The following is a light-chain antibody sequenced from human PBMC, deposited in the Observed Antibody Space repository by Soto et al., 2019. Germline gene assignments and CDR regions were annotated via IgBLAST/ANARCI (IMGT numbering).Light chain of an antibody. Sequence: DIEVIQSPSSLSASVGDRVTITCRASLRISKYLNWYQQLPGKAPKLLIYGASSLQSGVPSRFSGSGSGTDFTLTSSGLQPEDSATYYCQQSHSTPLTFGGGTKRES. CDR1: LRISKY. V-gene: IGKV1-39*01. CDR3: QQSHSTPLT. CDR2: GAS. J-gene: IGKJ4*01.